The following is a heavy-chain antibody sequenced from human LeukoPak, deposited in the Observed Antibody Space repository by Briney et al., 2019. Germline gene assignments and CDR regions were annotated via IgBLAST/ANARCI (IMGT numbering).Heavy chain of an antibody. D-gene: IGHD3-22*01. J-gene: IGHJ4*02. CDR2: IYYSGST. Sequence: PSETLSLTCTVSGGSVSSGSYYRSWIRQPPGKGLEWIGYIYYSGSTNYNPSLKSRVTISVDTSKNQFSLKLSSVTAADTAVYYCARAITYYYDSSGYPSGHYFDYWGQGTLVTVSS. V-gene: IGHV4-61*01. CDR1: GGSVSSGSYY. CDR3: ARAITYYYDSSGYPSGHYFDY.